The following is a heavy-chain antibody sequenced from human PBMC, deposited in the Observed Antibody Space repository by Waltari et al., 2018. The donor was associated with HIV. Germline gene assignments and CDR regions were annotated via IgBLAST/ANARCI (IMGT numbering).Heavy chain of an antibody. V-gene: IGHV6-1*01. Sequence: QVQLQQSGPGLVKPSQTLSLTCAISGDSVSSNSAAWNWIRQSPSRGLEWLGRTYYRSKWYNDYAVSVKSRITINPDTSKNQFSLQLNSVTPEDTAVYYCARSPGPYYYGSGSYFAYWGQGTLVTVSS. CDR3: ARSPGPYYYGSGSYFAY. CDR1: GDSVSSNSAA. D-gene: IGHD3-10*01. J-gene: IGHJ4*02. CDR2: TYYRSKWYN.